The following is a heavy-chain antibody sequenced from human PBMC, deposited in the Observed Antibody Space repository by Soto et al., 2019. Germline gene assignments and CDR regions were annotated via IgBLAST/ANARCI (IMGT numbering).Heavy chain of an antibody. J-gene: IGHJ6*02. Sequence: ASVKVSCKASGGTFSSYAISWVRQAPGHGLEWMGWISAYNGDTHYVQRFQGRLTMTTDTSMSTAYMELRSLTSDDTAVYYCARDPPFSGILRGTPLMDVWGQGTTVTVSS. CDR2: ISAYNGDT. CDR3: ARDPPFSGILRGTPLMDV. V-gene: IGHV1-18*01. CDR1: GGTFSSYA. D-gene: IGHD4-17*01.